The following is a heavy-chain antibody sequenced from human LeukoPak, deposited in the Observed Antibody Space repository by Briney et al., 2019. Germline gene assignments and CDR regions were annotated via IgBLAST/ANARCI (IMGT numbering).Heavy chain of an antibody. CDR2: IYYSGST. CDR3: ARHLTNSRIAAAGRGRYYYYYGMDV. V-gene: IGHV4-39*01. Sequence: SETLSLTCTVSGGSISSSSYYWGWIRQPPGKGLEWIWSIYYSGSTYYNPSLKSRVTISVDTSKNQFSLKLSSVTAADTAVYYCARHLTNSRIAAAGRGRYYYYYGMDVWGQGTTVTVSS. D-gene: IGHD6-13*01. J-gene: IGHJ6*02. CDR1: GGSISSSSYY.